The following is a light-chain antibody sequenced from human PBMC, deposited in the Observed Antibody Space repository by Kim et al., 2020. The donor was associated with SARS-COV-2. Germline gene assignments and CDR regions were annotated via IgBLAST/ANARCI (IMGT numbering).Light chain of an antibody. CDR3: QVWDTSADHPV. J-gene: IGLJ2*01. V-gene: IGLV3-21*04. Sequence: APGQTARCTCEGNNLASKTVHWYQQRPGQLPVLVIYFDRDRPSGIPDRFSGSNSGNTATLTISRVEAGDEAFYHCQVWDTSADHPVFGGGTQLTVL. CDR2: FDR. CDR1: NLASKT.